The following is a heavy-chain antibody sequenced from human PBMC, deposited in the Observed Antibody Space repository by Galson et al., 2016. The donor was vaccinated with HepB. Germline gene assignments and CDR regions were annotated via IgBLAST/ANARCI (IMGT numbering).Heavy chain of an antibody. CDR1: GDSINIARYF. D-gene: IGHD6-13*01. V-gene: IGHV4-39*02. J-gene: IGHJ4*02. CDR2: IADSGST. Sequence: ETLSLTCSVSGDSINIARYFWGWIRQSPTRGLEWIGTIADSGSTYYNPSLRSRVSISVDTSRNQFSLKLNSVTAADTALYYCVRDEYNISWYKYWGQGTLVTVSS. CDR3: VRDEYNISWYKY.